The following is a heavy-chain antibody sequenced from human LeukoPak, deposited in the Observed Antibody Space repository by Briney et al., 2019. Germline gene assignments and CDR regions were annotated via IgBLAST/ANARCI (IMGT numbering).Heavy chain of an antibody. D-gene: IGHD3-10*01. CDR2: MDYSGST. CDR1: GGSISSYY. J-gene: IGHJ4*02. CDR3: ARHGSYGSGSYHYLDY. V-gene: IGHV4-59*05. Sequence: SETLSLTCTVSGGSISSYYWSWIRQPPGKGVEWIGSMDYSGSTYCNPSLKSRVTVSVDTSRNQFALKLSSVTAADTAVYYCARHGSYGSGSYHYLDYWGQGTQVTVSS.